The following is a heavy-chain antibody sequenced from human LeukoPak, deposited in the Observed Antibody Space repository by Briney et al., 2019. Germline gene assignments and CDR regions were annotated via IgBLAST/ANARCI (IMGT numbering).Heavy chain of an antibody. CDR2: ISWNSGSI. Sequence: GGSLRRSCAAAGFTFYDYARHWVRQAPGNGLEGGSGISWNSGSIGYADSVKGRFTISRDNAKNSLYLQMNSLRAEDTALYYCASEDVDTAMTHLDYWGQGTLVTVSS. CDR1: GFTFYDYA. V-gene: IGHV3-9*01. D-gene: IGHD5-18*01. CDR3: ASEDVDTAMTHLDY. J-gene: IGHJ4*02.